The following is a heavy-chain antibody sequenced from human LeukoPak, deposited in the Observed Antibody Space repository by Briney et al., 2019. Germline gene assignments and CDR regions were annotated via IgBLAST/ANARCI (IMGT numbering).Heavy chain of an antibody. CDR3: ARKVGKYSGWYNY. CDR2: INQDGSGE. V-gene: IGHV3-7*01. J-gene: IGHJ4*02. CDR1: GFTFSSYW. D-gene: IGHD6-19*01. Sequence: GGSLRLSCAASGFTFSSYWMHWVRHAPGKGLEWVANINQDGSGEYYVDSVKGRFTISRDNAKNSLSLQMNSLRAEDTAMYYCARKVGKYSGWYNYWGQGTLVTVSS.